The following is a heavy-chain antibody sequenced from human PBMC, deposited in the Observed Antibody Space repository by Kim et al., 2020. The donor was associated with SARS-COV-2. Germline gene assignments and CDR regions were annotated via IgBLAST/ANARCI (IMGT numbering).Heavy chain of an antibody. Sequence: GGSLRLSCEASGFTFSSYAMSWVRQAPGKGLEWVSAISGSGGSTYYADSVKGRFTISRDNSKNTLYLQMNSLRAEDTAVYYCAKERDVVPAATNAHIYWYFDLWGRGTLVTVSS. J-gene: IGHJ2*01. CDR3: AKERDVVPAATNAHIYWYFDL. D-gene: IGHD2-2*01. V-gene: IGHV3-23*01. CDR1: GFTFSSYA. CDR2: ISGSGGST.